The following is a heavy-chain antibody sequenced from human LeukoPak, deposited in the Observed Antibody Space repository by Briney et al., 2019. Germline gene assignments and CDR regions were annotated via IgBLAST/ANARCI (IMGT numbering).Heavy chain of an antibody. CDR1: GFTFSNYG. V-gene: IGHV3-30*18. CDR2: VSIDGRHK. CDR3: VKEGDPAMNDGLY. D-gene: IGHD5-18*01. Sequence: PSGGSLRLSCAASGFTFSNYGMHWVRQAPGKGLEWVAVVSIDGRHKFYGDSVKGRFTISRDNSKNMQYLQMNSLRAEDTAVYYCVKEGDPAMNDGLYWGQGTLVTVSS. J-gene: IGHJ4*02.